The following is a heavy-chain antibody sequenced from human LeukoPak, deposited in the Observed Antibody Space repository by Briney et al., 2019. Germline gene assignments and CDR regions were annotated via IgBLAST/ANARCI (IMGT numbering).Heavy chain of an antibody. CDR3: ATYSTEYYYDSSGYYFRYYYMDV. CDR2: FDPEDGET. CDR1: GYTLTELS. J-gene: IGHJ6*03. Sequence: ASVTVSFKVSGYTLTELSMHWVRQAPGKGREWMGGFDPEDGETIYAQKFQGRVTITEDTSTDTAYMELSSLRSEDTAVYYCATYSTEYYYDSSGYYFRYYYMDVWGKGTTVTVSS. V-gene: IGHV1-24*01. D-gene: IGHD3-22*01.